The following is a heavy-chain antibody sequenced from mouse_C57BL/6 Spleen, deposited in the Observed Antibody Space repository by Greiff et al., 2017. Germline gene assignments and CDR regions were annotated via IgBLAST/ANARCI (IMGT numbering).Heavy chain of an antibody. D-gene: IGHD4-1*02. CDR3: ARYPTGTGFAY. J-gene: IGHJ3*01. CDR1: GFTFTDYY. V-gene: IGHV7-3*01. CDR2: IRNKANGYTT. Sequence: EVQRVESGGGLVQPGGSLSLSCAASGFTFTDYYMSWVRQPPGKALEWLGFIRNKANGYTTEYSASVKGRFTISRDNSQSILYLQMNALRAEDSATYYCARYPTGTGFAYWGQGTLVTVSA.